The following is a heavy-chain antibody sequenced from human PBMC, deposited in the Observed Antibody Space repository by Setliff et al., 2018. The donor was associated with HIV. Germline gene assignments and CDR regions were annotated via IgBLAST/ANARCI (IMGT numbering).Heavy chain of an antibody. CDR2: IIPIFRTV. CDR1: GGSFNTYA. D-gene: IGHD6-13*01. CDR3: ARDRQQVFHYFDY. Sequence: SVKVSCKSSGGSFNTYAINWVRQAPGQGLEWMGGIIPIFRTVNYAQKFQGRVTITVDKSTSTAHMEVRSLRSEDTAIYYCARDRQQVFHYFDYWGQGTLVTVSS. V-gene: IGHV1-69*06. J-gene: IGHJ4*02.